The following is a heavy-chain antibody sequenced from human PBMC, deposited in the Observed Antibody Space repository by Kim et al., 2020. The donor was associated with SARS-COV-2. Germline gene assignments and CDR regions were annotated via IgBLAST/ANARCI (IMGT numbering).Heavy chain of an antibody. Sequence: GGSLRLSCEASGFTFSGSTMHWVRQASGKGLEWVGRIRIKAGNYATAYGASVKGRFTISRDDSKNTAYLHRNGLKTEDTALYYCSRVETGSLMDVWGQGTTVTVSS. CDR2: IRIKAGNYAT. J-gene: IGHJ6*02. CDR1: GFTFSGST. V-gene: IGHV3-73*01. D-gene: IGHD1-1*01. CDR3: SRVETGSLMDV.